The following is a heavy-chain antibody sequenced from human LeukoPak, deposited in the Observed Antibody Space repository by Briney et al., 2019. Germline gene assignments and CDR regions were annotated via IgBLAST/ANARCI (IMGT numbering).Heavy chain of an antibody. D-gene: IGHD6-19*01. CDR1: GGTFSSYA. J-gene: IGHJ4*02. CDR3: AKGVVAATTSAFDY. V-gene: IGHV1-69*13. Sequence: GASVKVSCKASGGTFSSYAISWVRQAPGQGLEWMGGIIPIFGTANYAQKFQGRVTITADESTSTAYMELSSLRSEDTAVYYCAKGVVAATTSAFDYWGQGTLVTVSS. CDR2: IIPIFGTA.